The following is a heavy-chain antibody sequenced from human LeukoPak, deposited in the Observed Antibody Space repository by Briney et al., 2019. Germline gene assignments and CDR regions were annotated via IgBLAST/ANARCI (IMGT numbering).Heavy chain of an antibody. J-gene: IGHJ4*02. CDR3: ARPDYDDYRDY. D-gene: IGHD3-3*01. CDR2: IYPGDSDT. Sequence: GESLKISCKGSGYTFDNYWIGWVRQMPGKGLEWMGIIYPGDSDTIYSPSFQGQVTISADKSISTAYLQWSSLKASDTAMYYCARPDYDDYRDYWGRGTLVTVSS. CDR1: GYTFDNYW. V-gene: IGHV5-51*01.